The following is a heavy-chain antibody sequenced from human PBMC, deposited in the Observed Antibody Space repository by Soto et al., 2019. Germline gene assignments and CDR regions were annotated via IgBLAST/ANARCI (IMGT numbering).Heavy chain of an antibody. J-gene: IGHJ4*02. V-gene: IGHV3-30-3*01. CDR1: GFIFSSYA. CDR3: ARDGNTALIHYFDY. CDR2: ISYEGTNK. Sequence: GGSLRLSCAASGFIFSSYAMHWVRQTPGKGLEWVAVISYEGTNKYYAESVKGRFTISRDNSKNTLYLQMNSLRPEDTAVYYCARDGNTALIHYFDYWGQGTLVTVSS. D-gene: IGHD5-18*01.